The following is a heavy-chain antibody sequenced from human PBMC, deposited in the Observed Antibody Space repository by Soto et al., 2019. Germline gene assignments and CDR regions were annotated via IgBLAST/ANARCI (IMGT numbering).Heavy chain of an antibody. CDR1: GYTFTGYG. Sequence: QVQLVQSGAEVKKPGASVKVSCKTSGYTFTGYGINWVRQAPGHGLEWMGWISVFNGNTEYGQNIQDRVIMTTDTSTSTAYMALRSLRSDDTAVYFCGRDGSGGIIDSWGQGTMLIVSS. D-gene: IGHD2-15*01. CDR3: GRDGSGGIIDS. V-gene: IGHV1-18*01. J-gene: IGHJ3*01. CDR2: ISVFNGNT.